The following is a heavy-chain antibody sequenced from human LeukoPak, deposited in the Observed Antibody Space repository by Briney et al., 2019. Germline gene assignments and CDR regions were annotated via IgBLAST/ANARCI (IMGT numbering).Heavy chain of an antibody. Sequence: ASVKVSCKASGYTFTSYYMHWVRQAPGQGLEWMGIINPSGGSTSYAQKFQGRVTMTRDMSTSTVYMELSSLRSEDTAVYYCARAVGYYDSSGYYYYYIDVWGKGTTVTVSS. V-gene: IGHV1-46*01. J-gene: IGHJ6*03. D-gene: IGHD3-22*01. CDR2: INPSGGST. CDR3: ARAVGYYDSSGYYYYYIDV. CDR1: GYTFTSYY.